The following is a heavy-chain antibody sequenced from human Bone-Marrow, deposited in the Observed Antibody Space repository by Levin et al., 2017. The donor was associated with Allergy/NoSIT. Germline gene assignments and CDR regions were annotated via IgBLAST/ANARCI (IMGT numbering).Heavy chain of an antibody. V-gene: IGHV3-11*01. CDR3: ARGKEPGRTVAGTYYYYTMDV. J-gene: IGHJ6*02. D-gene: IGHD6-19*01. CDR1: GFTFSDYY. Sequence: GESLKISCAASGFTFSDYYMTWIRQAPGKGLEWVSYISSSGSTIYYADSVEGRFTISRDNARNSLYLQMNSLRAEDTAVYYCARGKEPGRTVAGTYYYYTMDVWGQGTTVTVSS. CDR2: ISSSGSTI.